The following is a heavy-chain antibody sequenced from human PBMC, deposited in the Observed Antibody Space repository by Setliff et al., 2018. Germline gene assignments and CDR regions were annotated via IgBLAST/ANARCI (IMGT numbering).Heavy chain of an antibody. CDR2: IYSTGRTT. CDR1: GFTFSYYA. D-gene: IGHD2-15*01. J-gene: IGHJ4*02. Sequence: GGSLRLSCAASGFTFSYYAMTWVRQAPGKGLEWVSIIYSTGRTTYSADSVKGRFTISRDNSKNTLYLQMNSLRPEDTAVYYCARTCSGSGCYAGLESWGQGTPVTVSS. CDR3: ARTCSGSGCYAGLES. V-gene: IGHV3-23*05.